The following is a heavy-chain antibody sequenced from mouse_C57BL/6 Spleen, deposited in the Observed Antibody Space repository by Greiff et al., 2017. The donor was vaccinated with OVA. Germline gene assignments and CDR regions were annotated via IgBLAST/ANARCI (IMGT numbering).Heavy chain of an antibody. J-gene: IGHJ2*01. CDR2: IYPGNSDT. Sequence: VQLQQSGPVLARPGASVKMSCKTSGYTFTSYWMHWVKQRPGQGLEWIGAIYPGNSDTSYNQKFKGKAKLTAVTSASTAYMELSSLTNEDSAVYYCTRSGITGRVFDYWGQGTTLTVSS. CDR3: TRSGITGRVFDY. D-gene: IGHD4-1*01. V-gene: IGHV1-5*01. CDR1: GYTFTSYW.